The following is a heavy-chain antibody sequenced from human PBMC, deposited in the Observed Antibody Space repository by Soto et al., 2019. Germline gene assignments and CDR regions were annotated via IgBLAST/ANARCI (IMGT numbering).Heavy chain of an antibody. CDR2: INHSGST. J-gene: IGHJ6*02. CDR1: GGSFSGYY. Sequence: PSETLSLTCTVSGGSFSGYYWSWIRQPPGKGLEWIGEINHSGSTNYNPSLKSRVTMSVDTSKNQFSLKLSSVTAADTAVYYCARGRGADYYYYYGMDVWGQGTTVTVSS. CDR3: ARGRGADYYYYYGMDV. V-gene: IGHV4-34*01. D-gene: IGHD3-10*01.